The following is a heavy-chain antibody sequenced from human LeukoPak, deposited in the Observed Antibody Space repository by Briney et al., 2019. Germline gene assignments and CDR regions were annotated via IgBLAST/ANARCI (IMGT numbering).Heavy chain of an antibody. CDR1: GFTFSSYS. CDR2: IAGSPSYT. J-gene: IGHJ6*02. Sequence: GGSLRLSCAASGFTFSSYSMNWVRQAPGKGLEWVSSIAGSPSYTHYADSVKGRFTISRDDARNSLYLQMNSLRAEDTAVYYCARRPDCTSTSCYAMDVWGQGTTVTVSS. V-gene: IGHV3-21*01. CDR3: ARRPDCTSTSCYAMDV. D-gene: IGHD2-2*01.